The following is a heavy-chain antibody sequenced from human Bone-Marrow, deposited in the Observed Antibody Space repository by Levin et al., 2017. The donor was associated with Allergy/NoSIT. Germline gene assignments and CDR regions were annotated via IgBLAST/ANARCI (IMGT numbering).Heavy chain of an antibody. CDR2: ISDSSGSA. Sequence: PGESLKISCVASGFNFYYYAMSWVRQSPGKGLEWVSSISDSSGSAFYADSVKGRFTISRDNSKNTLFLPMNSLRAEDTAVYYCAKIRGPYDILKGWIDYWGQGTLVTVSS. V-gene: IGHV3-23*01. J-gene: IGHJ4*02. CDR3: AKIRGPYDILKGWIDY. D-gene: IGHD3-9*01. CDR1: GFNFYYYA.